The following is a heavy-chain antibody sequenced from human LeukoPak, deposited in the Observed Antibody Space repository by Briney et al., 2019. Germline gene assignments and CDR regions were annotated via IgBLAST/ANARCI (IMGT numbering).Heavy chain of an antibody. CDR3: ARDNGIAAARYYFDY. CDR2: IIPILGIA. V-gene: IGHV1-69*04. J-gene: IGHJ4*02. Sequence: SVKVSCKASGGTFSSYAISWVRQAPGQGLEWMGRIIPILGIANYAQKSQGRVTITTDESTSTAYMELSSLRSEDTAVYYCARDNGIAAARYYFDYWGQGTLVTVSS. CDR1: GGTFSSYA. D-gene: IGHD6-13*01.